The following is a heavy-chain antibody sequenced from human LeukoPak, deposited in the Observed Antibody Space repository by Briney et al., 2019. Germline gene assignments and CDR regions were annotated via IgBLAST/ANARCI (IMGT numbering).Heavy chain of an antibody. CDR2: IYTSGST. D-gene: IGHD3-22*01. J-gene: IGHJ4*02. V-gene: IGHV4-4*07. CDR3: ARYQIYYDSSGYLDY. CDR1: GGSISSYY. Sequence: SETLSLTCTVSGGSISSYYWSWIRQPAGKGLEWIGRIYTSGSTNYNPSLKSRVTMSVDTSKNQFSLKLSSVTAADTAVYYCARYQIYYDSSGYLDYWGQGTLVTVSS.